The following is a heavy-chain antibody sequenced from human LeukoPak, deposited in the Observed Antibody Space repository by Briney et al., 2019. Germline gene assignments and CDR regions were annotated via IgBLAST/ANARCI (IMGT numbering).Heavy chain of an antibody. CDR2: ISGSGGST. Sequence: PGGSLTLSWAASGFTFSSYAMSWVPQAPGKGLEWVSAISGSGGSTYSADSVKGRFTISRDNSKNTLYLQMNSLRAEDTAVYYCAKVETYYDFWSGYYTALNYYYYMDVWGKGTTVTVSS. D-gene: IGHD3-3*01. J-gene: IGHJ6*03. V-gene: IGHV3-23*01. CDR3: AKVETYYDFWSGYYTALNYYYYMDV. CDR1: GFTFSSYA.